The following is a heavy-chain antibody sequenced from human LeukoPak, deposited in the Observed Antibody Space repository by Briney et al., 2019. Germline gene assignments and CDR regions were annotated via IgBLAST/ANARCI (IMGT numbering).Heavy chain of an antibody. CDR2: IYPNDSDS. D-gene: IGHD6-13*01. J-gene: IGHJ4*02. V-gene: IGHV5-51*01. CDR1: GSSFTHYW. Sequence: GGSLQISCKGSGSSFTHYWIGWVRHMPGKGLEWMGIIYPNDSDSGYSPAFQGQVSISADKSISTAYLQWSNLRASDTAIYYCARLKYSSTWYPAYWGQGTLVTVSS. CDR3: ARLKYSSTWYPAY.